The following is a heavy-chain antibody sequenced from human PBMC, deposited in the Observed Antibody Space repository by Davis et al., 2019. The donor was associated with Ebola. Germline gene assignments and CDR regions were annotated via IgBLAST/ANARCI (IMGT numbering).Heavy chain of an antibody. Sequence: GGSLRLSCAASGFTFSDYYMSWIRQAPGKGLEWVSAITGSADTTYYADSMKGRFTISRDNSKDTLYLQMNSLRAEDTAVYYCAKLSGSDIYWGQGTLVTVSS. CDR2: ITGSADTT. CDR1: GFTFSDYY. CDR3: AKLSGSDIY. V-gene: IGHV3-23*01. D-gene: IGHD1-26*01. J-gene: IGHJ4*02.